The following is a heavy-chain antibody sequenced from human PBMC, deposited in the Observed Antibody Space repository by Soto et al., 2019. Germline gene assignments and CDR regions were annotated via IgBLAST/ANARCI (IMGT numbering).Heavy chain of an antibody. Sequence: QVQLVRSGAEVKKPGSSVKVSCKASGGTFSSYAISWVRQAPGQGLEWMGGIIPIFGTANYAQKFQGRVTITADKSTSTAYMELSSLRSEDTAVYYCASCGGLYGSGYPYPFDYWGQGTLVTVSS. CDR1: GGTFSSYA. CDR3: ASCGGLYGSGYPYPFDY. CDR2: IIPIFGTA. V-gene: IGHV1-69*06. J-gene: IGHJ4*02. D-gene: IGHD3-22*01.